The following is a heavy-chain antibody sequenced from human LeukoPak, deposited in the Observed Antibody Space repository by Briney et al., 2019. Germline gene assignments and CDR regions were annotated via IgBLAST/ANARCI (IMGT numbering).Heavy chain of an antibody. Sequence: GGSLRLSCAASGFTFSSYAMSWVRQAPGKGLEWVSAISRSGGSTYYADSVKGRFTISRDNSKNTLYLQMNSLRAEDTAVYYCAKDVGYCSSTSCYTLDYWGQGTLVTVSS. CDR1: GFTFSSYA. D-gene: IGHD2-2*02. CDR3: AKDVGYCSSTSCYTLDY. V-gene: IGHV3-23*01. J-gene: IGHJ4*02. CDR2: ISRSGGST.